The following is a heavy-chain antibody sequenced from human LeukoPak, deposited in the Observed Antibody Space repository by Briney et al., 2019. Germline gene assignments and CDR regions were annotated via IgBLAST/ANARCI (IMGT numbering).Heavy chain of an antibody. V-gene: IGHV3-23*01. CDR3: AKRKGSAFDI. D-gene: IGHD3-10*01. CDR2: ISGSGGSA. J-gene: IGHJ3*02. CDR1: GFTVSSNY. Sequence: PGGSLRLSCAASGFTVSSNYMNWVRQAPGKGLEWVSSISGSGGSAYYADSVKGRFTISRDNSKSTLYLQMNSLRAEDTAVYYCAKRKGSAFDIWGQGTMVTVSS.